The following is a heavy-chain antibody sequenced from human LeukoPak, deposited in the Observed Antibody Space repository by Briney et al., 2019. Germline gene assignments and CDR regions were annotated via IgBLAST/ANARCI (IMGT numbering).Heavy chain of an antibody. V-gene: IGHV3-33*01. J-gene: IGHJ3*02. D-gene: IGHD3-9*01. CDR2: IWYDGSNK. Sequence: GRSLRLSCAASGFTFSSYGMHWVRQAPGKGLEWVAVIWYDGSNKYYADSVKGRFTISRDNSKNTLYLQMNSLRAEDTAVYYCARMNDILTGYFTGAVGAFDIWGQGTMVTVSS. CDR1: GFTFSSYG. CDR3: ARMNDILTGYFTGAVGAFDI.